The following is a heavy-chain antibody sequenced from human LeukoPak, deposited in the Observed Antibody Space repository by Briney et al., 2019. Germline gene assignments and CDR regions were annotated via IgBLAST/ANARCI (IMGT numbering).Heavy chain of an antibody. D-gene: IGHD2-21*02. V-gene: IGHV4-59*01. CDR3: TRDLHVGDSGLGS. CDR1: GGSISSYY. CDR2: IHYSGVS. Sequence: SETLSLTCTVSGGSISSYYWSWIRQPPGKGLEWIGYIHYSGVSNYNPSLKSRVTISVDTSKNHFSLKLNFVTAAATAVYYCTRDLHVGDSGLGSWGQRTLVTVSS. J-gene: IGHJ1*01.